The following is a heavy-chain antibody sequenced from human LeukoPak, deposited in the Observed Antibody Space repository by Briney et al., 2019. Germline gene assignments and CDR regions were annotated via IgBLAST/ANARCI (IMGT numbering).Heavy chain of an antibody. CDR2: TYYRSKWNN. D-gene: IGHD2/OR15-2a*01. CDR3: ARGRNSGFDY. V-gene: IGHV6-1*01. CDR1: GDSVSGNSAVA. J-gene: IGHJ4*02. Sequence: SRTLSLTCAISGDSVSGNSAVAWNWLRRSPSRGXXXLGRTYYRSKWNNDYAVSVKSRITINPDTSKNQFSLHLNSVTPEDTAVYYCARGRNSGFDYWGQGTLVTVSS.